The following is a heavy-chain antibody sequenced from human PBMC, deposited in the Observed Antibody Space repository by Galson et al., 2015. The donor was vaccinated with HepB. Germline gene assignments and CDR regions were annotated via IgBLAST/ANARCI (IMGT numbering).Heavy chain of an antibody. Sequence: QSGAEVKKPGESLRISCKGSGYSFTSYWISWVRQMPGKGLEWMGRIDPSDSYTNYSPSFQGHVTISADKSISTAYLQWSSLKASDTAMYYCARPRRYYDSSGTFDYWGQGTLVTVSS. D-gene: IGHD3-22*01. CDR1: GYSFTSYW. J-gene: IGHJ4*02. CDR2: IDPSDSYT. CDR3: ARPRRYYDSSGTFDY. V-gene: IGHV5-10-1*01.